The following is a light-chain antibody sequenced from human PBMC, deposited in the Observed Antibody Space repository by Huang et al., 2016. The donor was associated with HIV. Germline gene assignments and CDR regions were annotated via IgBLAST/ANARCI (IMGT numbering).Light chain of an antibody. CDR1: QSLSGN. CDR2: ATS. J-gene: IGKJ2*01. V-gene: IGKV3D-15*01. Sequence: EIVMTQSPATLSVSPGETVALSCRASQSLSGNLAWYQHKPGQTPRRLIYATSIRAAGVPGRFSGRGSGSEFTLTISSLLSEESAVYYCQHYNDWPRTFGQGTKLEIK. CDR3: QHYNDWPRT.